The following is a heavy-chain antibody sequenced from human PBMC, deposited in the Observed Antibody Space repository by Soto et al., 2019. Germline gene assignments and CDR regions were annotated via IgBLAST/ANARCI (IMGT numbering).Heavy chain of an antibody. V-gene: IGHV4-4*07. Sequence: PSETLSLTCTVSGGSISSYYWSWIRQPAGKGLEWIGRIYTSGSTNYNPSLKSRVTMSVDTSKNQFSLKLSSVTAADTAVYYCAREGCSSTSCYTGTIFGVVRYYYGMDVWGQGTTVTAP. CDR1: GGSISSYY. CDR3: AREGCSSTSCYTGTIFGVVRYYYGMDV. CDR2: IYTSGST. J-gene: IGHJ6*02. D-gene: IGHD2-2*02.